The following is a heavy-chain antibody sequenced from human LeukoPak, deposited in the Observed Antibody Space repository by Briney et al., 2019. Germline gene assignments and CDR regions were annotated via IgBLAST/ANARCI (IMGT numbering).Heavy chain of an antibody. CDR1: GFTFSRYW. CDR3: ARIFEGYCSTTSCYYYDY. Sequence: GGSLRLSCAASGFTFSRYWMSWVRQAPGKGLEWVGNIKQDGSEKYYVDSLKGRFTISRDNAKNSLYLQMNSLRADDTAVYYCARIFEGYCSTTSCYYYDYWGQGTLVTVSS. V-gene: IGHV3-7*01. D-gene: IGHD2-2*01. CDR2: IKQDGSEK. J-gene: IGHJ4*02.